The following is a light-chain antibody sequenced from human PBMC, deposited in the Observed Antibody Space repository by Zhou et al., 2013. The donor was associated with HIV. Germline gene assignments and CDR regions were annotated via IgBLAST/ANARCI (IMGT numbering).Light chain of an antibody. CDR1: QSISGY. Sequence: DTRMTQSPSTLSASVGDRVTITCRASQSISGYLAWYQQKPGKAPNLLIYKTSSLESGVPSRFSGSGSGTEFTLTISSLQPEDFATYYCQQYNSYPPTFGGGTKVEIK. J-gene: IGKJ4*01. CDR2: KTS. V-gene: IGKV1-5*03. CDR3: QQYNSYPPT.